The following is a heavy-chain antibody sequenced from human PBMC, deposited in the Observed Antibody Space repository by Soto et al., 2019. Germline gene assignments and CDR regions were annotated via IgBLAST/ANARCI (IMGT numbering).Heavy chain of an antibody. Sequence: GGSLRLSCAASGFTFSSYGMHWVRQAPGKGLEWVAVIWYDGSNKYYADSVKGRFTISRDNSKNTLYLQMNSLRAEDTAVYYCARDRNDFWSGYYWDLDGMDVWGQGTTVTVSS. J-gene: IGHJ6*02. D-gene: IGHD3-3*01. CDR3: ARDRNDFWSGYYWDLDGMDV. CDR2: IWYDGSNK. V-gene: IGHV3-33*01. CDR1: GFTFSSYG.